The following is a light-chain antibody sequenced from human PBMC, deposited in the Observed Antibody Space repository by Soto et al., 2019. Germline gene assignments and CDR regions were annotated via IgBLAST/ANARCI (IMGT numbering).Light chain of an antibody. Sequence: EVLMTQSPATLAVSPGERATLSCRASQYISKYLAWYQQRPGQAPRLLIYDASTRATGIPDRLSGSGSGTEFTLTISSLQSEDVAVYYCHQYNEWRTFGQGTKVDIK. V-gene: IGKV3-15*01. J-gene: IGKJ1*01. CDR2: DAS. CDR3: HQYNEWRT. CDR1: QYISKY.